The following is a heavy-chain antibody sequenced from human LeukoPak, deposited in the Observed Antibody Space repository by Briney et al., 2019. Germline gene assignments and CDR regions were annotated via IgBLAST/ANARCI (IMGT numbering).Heavy chain of an antibody. D-gene: IGHD3-3*01. CDR3: ARVVYDFWSAYDY. J-gene: IGHJ4*02. CDR2: ISGSGGST. Sequence: PGGSLRLSCAVSGFIFSNYAMNWVRQAPGKGLEWVSAISGSGGSTHYADSVKGRFTISRDNSKNTLYLQMNSLRAEDTALYYCARVVYDFWSAYDYWGQGTLVTVSS. V-gene: IGHV3-23*01. CDR1: GFIFSNYA.